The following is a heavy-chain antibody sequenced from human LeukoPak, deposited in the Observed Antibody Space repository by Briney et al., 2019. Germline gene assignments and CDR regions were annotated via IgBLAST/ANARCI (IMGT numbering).Heavy chain of an antibody. V-gene: IGHV3-23*01. Sequence: GGSLRLSCAASGFIFSNYAMSWVRQAPGKGLEWVSAIVGRGSSTYYADSVKGRFTISRDDSKNTLYLQLNRLRAEDTAVYYCAKWGDYDILTGYYDSDYWGQGTLVTVSS. D-gene: IGHD3-9*01. CDR2: IVGRGSST. J-gene: IGHJ4*02. CDR1: GFIFSNYA. CDR3: AKWGDYDILTGYYDSDY.